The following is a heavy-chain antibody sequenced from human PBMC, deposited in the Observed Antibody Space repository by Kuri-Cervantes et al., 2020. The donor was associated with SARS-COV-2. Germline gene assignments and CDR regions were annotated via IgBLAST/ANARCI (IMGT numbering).Heavy chain of an antibody. CDR1: GGSISSYY. J-gene: IGHJ4*02. V-gene: IGHV4-59*01. D-gene: IGHD1-26*01. CDR2: IYYSEST. Sequence: SETLSLTCTVSGGSISSYYWSWIRQPPGKGLEWIGYIYYSESTNYNPSLKSRVTISVDTSKNQFSLKLSSVTAADTAVYYCASPQQGATIWSFDYWGQGTLVTVSS. CDR3: ASPQQGATIWSFDY.